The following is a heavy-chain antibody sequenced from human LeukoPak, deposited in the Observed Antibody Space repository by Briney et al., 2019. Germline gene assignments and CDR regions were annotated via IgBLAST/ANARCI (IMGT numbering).Heavy chain of an antibody. D-gene: IGHD2-2*01. V-gene: IGHV3-23*01. Sequence: GGSLRLSCAGSGFTFSSYGMSWVRQAPGKGLEGVSAISGSGGTTYYADSVKDRFTLSRDNSKTTLYLQMNSLRAEDTAVYYCAKGHCSGASCYVFDIWGQGTMVTVSS. CDR3: AKGHCSGASCYVFDI. CDR2: ISGSGGTT. J-gene: IGHJ3*02. CDR1: GFTFSSYG.